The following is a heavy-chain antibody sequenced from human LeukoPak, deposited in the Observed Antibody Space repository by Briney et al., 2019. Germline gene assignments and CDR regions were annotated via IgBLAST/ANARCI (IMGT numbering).Heavy chain of an antibody. Sequence: PGGSLRLSCAASGFTFINAWMSWVRQAPGKGLEWVGRIKRKTDGGTTEYGGPEKDRFTIPRDESKNTLYLQMNSLKTEDTAVYYCTTDSRPLCSGRSCYPVDWGQGALVSVSS. CDR1: GFTFINAW. J-gene: IGHJ4*02. CDR3: TTDSRPLCSGRSCYPVD. D-gene: IGHD2-15*01. CDR2: IKRKTDGGTT. V-gene: IGHV3-15*01.